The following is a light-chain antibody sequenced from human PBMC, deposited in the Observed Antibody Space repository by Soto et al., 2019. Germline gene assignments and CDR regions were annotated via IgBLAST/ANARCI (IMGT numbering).Light chain of an antibody. CDR2: TAS. CDR1: QGINSY. Sequence: IELTQSPSFLSASLGDRVTITCRASQGINSYVAWHQQKPGKAPKLLIYTASTLQSGVPSRFSGSGSGTEFTLTIRGLQPEDSATYSCQHVYDYPLTFGGGTKVEI. V-gene: IGKV1-9*01. CDR3: QHVYDYPLT. J-gene: IGKJ4*01.